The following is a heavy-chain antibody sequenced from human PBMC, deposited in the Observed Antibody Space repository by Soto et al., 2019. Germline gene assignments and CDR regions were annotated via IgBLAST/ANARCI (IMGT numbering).Heavy chain of an antibody. Sequence: SVKVSCKASGGTFSSYTISWVRQAPGQGLEWMGRIIPILGIANYAQKFQGRVTITADKSTSTAYMELSSLRSEDTAVYYCARELNYPYFYFDYWGQGTVVTVSS. J-gene: IGHJ4*02. D-gene: IGHD1-7*01. V-gene: IGHV1-69*04. CDR1: GGTFSSYT. CDR3: ARELNYPYFYFDY. CDR2: IIPILGIA.